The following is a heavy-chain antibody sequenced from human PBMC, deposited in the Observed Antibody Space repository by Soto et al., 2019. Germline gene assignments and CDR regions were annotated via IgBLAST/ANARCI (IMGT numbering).Heavy chain of an antibody. CDR2: ISGSGGST. J-gene: IGHJ6*02. CDR3: AEDWGGNNARYYYYGMDV. D-gene: IGHD3-16*01. V-gene: IGHV3-23*01. Sequence: LRLSCAASGFTFSSYAMSWVRQAPGKGLEWVSAISGSGGSTYYADSVKGRFTISRDNSKNTLYLQMNSLRAEDTAVYYCAEDWGGNNARYYYYGMDVWGQGTTVTVSS. CDR1: GFTFSSYA.